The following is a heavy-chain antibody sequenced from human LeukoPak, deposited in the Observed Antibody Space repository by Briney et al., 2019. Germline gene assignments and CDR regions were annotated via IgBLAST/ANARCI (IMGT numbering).Heavy chain of an antibody. Sequence: GGSLRLSCAASGFTFSTYNMNWVRQAPGKGLEWVSSISTSSSYIYYADSVKGRFIISRDNAKDSLYLQMNSLRVEDTAVYYCARGRRQLYRYYYYYMDVWGKGTTVTISS. CDR3: ARGRRQLYRYYYYYMDV. D-gene: IGHD5-18*01. CDR2: ISTSSSYI. CDR1: GFTFSTYN. V-gene: IGHV3-21*06. J-gene: IGHJ6*03.